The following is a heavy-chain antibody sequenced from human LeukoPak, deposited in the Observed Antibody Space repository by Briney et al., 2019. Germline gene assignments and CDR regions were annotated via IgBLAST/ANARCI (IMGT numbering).Heavy chain of an antibody. V-gene: IGHV4-59*01. CDR3: ARTAGGNYYYNGMDV. D-gene: IGHD4-23*01. J-gene: IGHJ6*02. CDR2: IYYSGST. CDR1: GGSISSYY. Sequence: SETLSLTCTVSGGSISSYYCNWIRQPPGKGLEWIGYIYYSGSTNYNLSLKSRVTISVDTSKNQFSLKLSSVTAADTAVYYCARTAGGNYYYNGMDVWGQRTTVTVSS.